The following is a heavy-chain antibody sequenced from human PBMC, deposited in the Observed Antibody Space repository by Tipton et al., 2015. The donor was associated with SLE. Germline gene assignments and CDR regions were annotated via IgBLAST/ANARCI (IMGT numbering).Heavy chain of an antibody. CDR1: GFSFSSYY. CDR3: ARIHYYGSGSRDY. Sequence: SLRLSCAASGFSFSSYYMNWVRQVPGKGLAWGSRIETDGRSTAYADSVGGRFTISRDNAKDTLYLQMNSLRAEDTAVYYCARIHYYGSGSRDYWGQGTLVTVSS. CDR2: IETDGRST. J-gene: IGHJ4*02. D-gene: IGHD3-10*01. V-gene: IGHV3-74*01.